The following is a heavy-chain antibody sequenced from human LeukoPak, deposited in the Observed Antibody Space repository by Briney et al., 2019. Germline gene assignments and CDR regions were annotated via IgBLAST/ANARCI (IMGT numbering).Heavy chain of an antibody. D-gene: IGHD2-15*01. Sequence: GGSLRLSCAASGFTFSSYAMSWVRQAPGKGLEWVSAISGSGGSTYYADSVKGRFTISRDNAKNSLYLQMHSLRAEDTAVYYCVRDNPRCCGVVPANIDDYWGQGTLVTVSS. CDR3: VRDNPRCCGVVPANIDDY. CDR2: ISGSGGST. CDR1: GFTFSSYA. J-gene: IGHJ4*02. V-gene: IGHV3-23*01.